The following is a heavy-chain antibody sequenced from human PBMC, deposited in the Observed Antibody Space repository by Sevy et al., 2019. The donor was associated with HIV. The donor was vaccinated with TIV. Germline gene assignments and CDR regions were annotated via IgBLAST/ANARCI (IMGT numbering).Heavy chain of an antibody. V-gene: IGHV4-34*01. CDR1: GVSFSGYY. CDR3: ASYDYGDYYYYGMDV. CDR2: INHSGST. Sequence: SQTLSLTCAVYGVSFSGYYWSWIRQPPGKGLEWIGEINHSGSTNYNPSLKSRVTISVDTSKNQFSLKLSSVTAADTAVYYCASYDYGDYYYYGMDVWGQGTTVTVSS. D-gene: IGHD4-17*01. J-gene: IGHJ6*02.